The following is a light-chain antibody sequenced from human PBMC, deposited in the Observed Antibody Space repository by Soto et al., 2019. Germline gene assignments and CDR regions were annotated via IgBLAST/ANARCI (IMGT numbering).Light chain of an antibody. CDR3: QQYDEWPLT. CDR1: QNVKSR. V-gene: IGKV3-15*01. CDR2: DAF. Sequence: EKVMTQSPATLSVSPGERATLSCRASQNVKSRLAWYQQRPGQAPRLLIYDAFTRATGIPVRFSGSQSGTEFTLAISCLQSEDFAVYYCQQYDEWPLTFGGGTKVEIK. J-gene: IGKJ4*01.